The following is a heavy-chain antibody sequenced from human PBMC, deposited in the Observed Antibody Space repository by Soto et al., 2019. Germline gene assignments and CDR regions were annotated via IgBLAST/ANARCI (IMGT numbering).Heavy chain of an antibody. Sequence: QVQLQESGPGLVKPSQTLSLTCTVSGGSISTGGYYWNWIRQHPGKGLEWIGYFYYSGSTYYNPSLKCRVTISVNTSKTQFSLKLSSVTAADTAVYYCARSVFPWGQGTLVTVSS. V-gene: IGHV4-31*03. CDR2: FYYSGST. CDR3: ARSVFP. CDR1: GGSISTGGYY. J-gene: IGHJ5*02.